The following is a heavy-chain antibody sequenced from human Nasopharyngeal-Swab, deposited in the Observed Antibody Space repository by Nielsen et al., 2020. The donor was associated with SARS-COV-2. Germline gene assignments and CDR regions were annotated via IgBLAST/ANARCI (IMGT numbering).Heavy chain of an antibody. CDR2: IYTSGST. Sequence: GSLRLSCTVSGGSISSYYWSWIRQPAGKGLEWIGRIYTSGSTNYNPSLKSRVAISVDTSKNQFSLKLSSVTAADTAVYYCARDRPYYYGSGAYYMDVWGKGTTVTVSS. CDR3: ARDRPYYYGSGAYYMDV. J-gene: IGHJ6*03. V-gene: IGHV4-4*07. D-gene: IGHD3-10*01. CDR1: GGSISSYY.